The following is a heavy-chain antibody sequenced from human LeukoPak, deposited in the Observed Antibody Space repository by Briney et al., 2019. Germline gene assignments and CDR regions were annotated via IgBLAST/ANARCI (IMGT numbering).Heavy chain of an antibody. Sequence: GGSLRLSCAGSGFPFSSYEMNWLRQAPGKGLEWVSHIDSSGITIYYGDSVKSRFTISRDNAKNSIYLQMDSLRVEDTAIYYCARDSVGDLLDYWGQGTPVTVSS. CDR3: ARDSVGDLLDY. V-gene: IGHV3-48*03. CDR1: GFPFSSYE. CDR2: IDSSGITI. J-gene: IGHJ4*02. D-gene: IGHD4-17*01.